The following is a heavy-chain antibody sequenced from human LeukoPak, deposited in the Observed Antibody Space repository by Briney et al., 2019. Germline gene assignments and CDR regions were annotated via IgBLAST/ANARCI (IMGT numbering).Heavy chain of an antibody. CDR2: VNPRSGDT. CDR1: GYDFTVCY. V-gene: IGHV1-2*02. CDR3: ARDGTSNWY. Sequence: GASVTVSCETSGYDFTVCYMHWVRQAPGQGLEWMGYVNPRSGDTNYAQKFQGRVRMTTDTFIGTASMELSWLRSDDTAVYYCARDGTSNWYWGQGTLVTVSS. J-gene: IGHJ4*02. D-gene: IGHD1-1*01.